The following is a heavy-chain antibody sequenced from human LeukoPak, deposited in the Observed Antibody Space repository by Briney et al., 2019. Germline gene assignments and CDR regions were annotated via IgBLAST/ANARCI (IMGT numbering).Heavy chain of an antibody. J-gene: IGHJ4*02. CDR2: IIPIFGTA. D-gene: IGHD5-24*01. CDR1: GGTFSSYA. CDR3: ASGRRDGYNAEGY. Sequence: SVKVSCKASGGTFSSYAISWVRQAPGQGLEWMGGIIPIFGTANYAQKFQGRVTITADESTSTAYMELSSLRSEDTAVYYCASGRRDGYNAEGYWGQGTLVTVSS. V-gene: IGHV1-69*13.